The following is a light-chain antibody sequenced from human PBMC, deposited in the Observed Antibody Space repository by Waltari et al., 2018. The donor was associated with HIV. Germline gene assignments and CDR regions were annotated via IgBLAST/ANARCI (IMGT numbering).Light chain of an antibody. CDR3: CSYRQITMLV. Sequence: QSALTQPASVSGSPGQSITISCSGSTNDVGSYKYVSWYQHHSGRAPKLIIYEVSHRPSGVSDRFSASTPGNTASLTISGLQEEDEADYYCCSYRQITMLVFGSGTKLTVL. J-gene: IGLJ3*02. CDR2: EVS. CDR1: TNDVGSYKY. V-gene: IGLV2-14*01.